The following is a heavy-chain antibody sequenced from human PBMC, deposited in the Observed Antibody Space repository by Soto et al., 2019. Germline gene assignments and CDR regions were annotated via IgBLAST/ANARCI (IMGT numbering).Heavy chain of an antibody. V-gene: IGHV4-39*01. Sequence: QLQLQESGPGLVKPSETLSLTCTVSGGSISSSSYYWGWIRQPPAKGLEWIGSIYYSWTTYYNPSLKSRVTISGDTSKNQVSLKLSAVTAADTAVYYCARHLDDSSSFLFNSEYNWFDPWGQGTLVTVSS. CDR3: ARHLDDSSSFLFNSEYNWFDP. CDR1: GGSISSSSYY. D-gene: IGHD6-13*01. CDR2: IYYSWTT. J-gene: IGHJ5*02.